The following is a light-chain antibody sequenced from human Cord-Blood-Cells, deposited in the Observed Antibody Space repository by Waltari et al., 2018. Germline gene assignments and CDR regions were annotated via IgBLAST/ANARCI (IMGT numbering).Light chain of an antibody. Sequence: DIQMTQSQSSLSASVGDRVTITCRASQSISSYLNWYQQKQGKAPKLLIYAASSLQSGVPSRFSGSGSGTDFTLTISSLQPEDFATYYWQQSYSTAWTFGQGTKVEIK. CDR2: AAS. V-gene: IGKV1-39*01. J-gene: IGKJ1*01. CDR3: QQSYSTAWT. CDR1: QSISSY.